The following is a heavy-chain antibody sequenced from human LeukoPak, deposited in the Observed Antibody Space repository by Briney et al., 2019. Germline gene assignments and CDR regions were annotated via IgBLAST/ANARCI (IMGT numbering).Heavy chain of an antibody. Sequence: KPSETLSLTCTVSGGSISTYYWSWIRQPAGKGLEWIGRIYTSVNPNSNPSLKSRVTMSVDTSKNQFSLKLTSVTAADTAVYYCARDLGTSWSVWFDPWGQGTLVTVSS. V-gene: IGHV4-4*07. D-gene: IGHD6-13*01. CDR1: GGSISTYY. J-gene: IGHJ5*02. CDR3: ARDLGTSWSVWFDP. CDR2: IYTSVNP.